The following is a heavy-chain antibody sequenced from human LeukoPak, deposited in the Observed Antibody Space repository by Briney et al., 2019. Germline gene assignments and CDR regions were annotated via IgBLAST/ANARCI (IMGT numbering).Heavy chain of an antibody. CDR2: ISGSGGST. Sequence: PGGSLRLSCAASGFTFSSYAMSWVRQAPGKGLEWVSAISGSGGSTYYADSVKGRSTISRDNSKNTLYLQMNSLRAEDTAVYYCAKAYYDSSGYYFPDYFDYWGQGTLVTVSS. D-gene: IGHD3-22*01. V-gene: IGHV3-23*01. CDR1: GFTFSSYA. CDR3: AKAYYDSSGYYFPDYFDY. J-gene: IGHJ4*02.